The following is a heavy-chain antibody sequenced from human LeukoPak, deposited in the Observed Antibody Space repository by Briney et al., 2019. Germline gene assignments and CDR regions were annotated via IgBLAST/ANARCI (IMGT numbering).Heavy chain of an antibody. V-gene: IGHV1-2*06. D-gene: IGHD3-16*01. CDR3: VPRGDGGFDY. CDR1: GYTFTGYY. CDR2: MNPNSGDT. Sequence: ASVTVSCKTSGYTFTGYYMHWVRQAPGQGLEWMGRMNPNSGDTNYAQKFQGRVTMTRDTSINTAYMELSSLRFDDTAVYYCVPRGDGGFDYWGQGTLVIVSS. J-gene: IGHJ4*02.